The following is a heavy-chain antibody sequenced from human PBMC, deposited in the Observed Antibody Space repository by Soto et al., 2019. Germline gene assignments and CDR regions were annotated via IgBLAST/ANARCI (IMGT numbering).Heavy chain of an antibody. D-gene: IGHD2-2*02. CDR3: ARQAAAAIVLDP. CDR2: INHSGST. CDR1: GGSFSDYY. J-gene: IGHJ5*02. Sequence: SETLSLTCAVYGGSFSDYYWSWIRQPPGKGLEWIGEINHSGSTNYNPSLKSRVTILVDTSKNQFSLKLSSVTAADTAAYYCARQAAAAIVLDPWGQGTLVTVS. V-gene: IGHV4-34*01.